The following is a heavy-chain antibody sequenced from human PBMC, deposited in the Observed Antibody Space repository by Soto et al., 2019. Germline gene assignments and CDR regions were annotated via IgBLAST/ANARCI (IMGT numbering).Heavy chain of an antibody. D-gene: IGHD6-19*01. V-gene: IGHV4-39*01. Sequence: QLQLQESGPGLVKPSETLFLTCTVSGGSISSRSYFWGWIRQPPGKGLEWIGSVSDNVRTYYNPPPTSRLTMSVDTSTNQFFLKLSSVTAADTAVYYCARQAVDEGYSSGWYFDSWGQGTLVTVSS. J-gene: IGHJ4*02. CDR3: ARQAVDEGYSSGWYFDS. CDR2: VSDNVRT. CDR1: GGSISSRSYF.